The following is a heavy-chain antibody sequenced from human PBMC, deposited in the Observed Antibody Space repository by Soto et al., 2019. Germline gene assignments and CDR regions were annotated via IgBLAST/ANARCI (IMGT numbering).Heavy chain of an antibody. CDR3: ARDPPGPSPRWVL. D-gene: IGHD3-10*01. Sequence: NPXETRSLPLTVAGGSMGSGWYSWRWIRQSPGKGLEWIGCIYPTGTNYYHPSLKSRVTITVDTSRNQFSLNLTSVPAADTAVYYCARDPPGPSPRWVLWGQGTTVTVSS. CDR1: GGSMGSGWYS. CDR2: IYPTGTN. V-gene: IGHV4-30-2*06. J-gene: IGHJ6*02.